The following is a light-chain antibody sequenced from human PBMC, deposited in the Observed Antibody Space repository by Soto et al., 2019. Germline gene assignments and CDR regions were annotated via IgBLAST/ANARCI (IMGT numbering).Light chain of an antibody. CDR1: QSVSSAY. J-gene: IGKJ1*01. CDR2: NVS. Sequence: EIVLTQSPGTLSLSPGERATLSCRASQSVSSAYLAWYQQKPGQAPRLLIYNVSRWATGIPDRFSGSGSGTDFTLTVSRLEPEDFAVYYCQQYGASPETFGQGTKVEIK. CDR3: QQYGASPET. V-gene: IGKV3-20*01.